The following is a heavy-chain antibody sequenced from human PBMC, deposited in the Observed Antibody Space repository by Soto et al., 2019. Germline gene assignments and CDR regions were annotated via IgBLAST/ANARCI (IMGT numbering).Heavy chain of an antibody. V-gene: IGHV4-31*03. J-gene: IGHJ5*02. CDR3: ARDVSYDGSGWANWFDP. CDR1: GGSVNSGDYY. CDR2: IHYSGNT. D-gene: IGHD3-22*01. Sequence: QVQLQESGPGLVKPSQTLSLTCSVSGGSVNSGDYYWSWIRQHPGKGLEWIGYIHYSGNTYYNPSLKSRVTISLDTSRNQFSLKLTSVTAADTAVYFCARDVSYDGSGWANWFDPWGQGTLVTVSS.